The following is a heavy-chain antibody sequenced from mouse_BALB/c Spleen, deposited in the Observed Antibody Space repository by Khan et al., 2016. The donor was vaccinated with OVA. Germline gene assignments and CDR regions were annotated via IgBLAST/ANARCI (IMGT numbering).Heavy chain of an antibody. V-gene: IGHV1-81*01. J-gene: IGHJ3*01. CDR2: IYPGSSNT. CDR3: ARGGYGTSGAF. Sequence: QVRLQQSGPELVKPGASVKMSCKASVYTFTDYVLTWVKQRTGQGLEWIGEIYPGSSNTYYNENLKGRATLTADKSSNTAYMQLSSLTSEDSAVYFCARGGYGTSGAFWGQGTLVTVSA. CDR1: VYTFTDYV. D-gene: IGHD1-1*01.